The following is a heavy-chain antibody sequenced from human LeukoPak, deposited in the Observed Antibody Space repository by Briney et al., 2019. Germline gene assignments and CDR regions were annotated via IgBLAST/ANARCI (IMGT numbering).Heavy chain of an antibody. V-gene: IGHV3-23*01. CDR1: GFTFTTYS. D-gene: IGHD2-15*01. J-gene: IGHJ4*02. CDR2: ISGTGGTT. Sequence: PGGSLRLSCAASGFTFTTYSMNWVRQAPGKGLEWVSVISGTGGTTYDADSVKGRFTISRDNPKNTLYLQMNSLRAEDTAVYYCAKEFGYCSGGSCYSVGYFDFWGQGTLVTVSS. CDR3: AKEFGYCSGGSCYSVGYFDF.